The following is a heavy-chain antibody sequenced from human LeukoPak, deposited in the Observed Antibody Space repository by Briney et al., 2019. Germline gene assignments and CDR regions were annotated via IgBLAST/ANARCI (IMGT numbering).Heavy chain of an antibody. CDR1: GYTFTSYG. J-gene: IGHJ4*02. Sequence: KVSFKASGYTFTSYGISWVRQMPGKGLEWMGIIYPGDSDTRYSPSFQGQVTISADKSISTAYLQWSSLKASDTAMYYCARSNWNDGGVDYWGQGTLVTVSS. CDR3: ARSNWNDGGVDY. CDR2: IYPGDSDT. D-gene: IGHD1-20*01. V-gene: IGHV5-51*01.